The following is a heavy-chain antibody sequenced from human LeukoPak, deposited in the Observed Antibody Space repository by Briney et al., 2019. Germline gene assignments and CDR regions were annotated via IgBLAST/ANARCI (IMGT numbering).Heavy chain of an antibody. CDR1: GYTLTELS. J-gene: IGHJ6*03. V-gene: IGHV1-24*01. CDR3: ATDRGVAAAGTYYYMDV. D-gene: IGHD6-13*01. CDR2: FDPEDGET. Sequence: ASVKVSCKVSGYTLTELSMHWVRQAPGKGLEWMGGFDPEDGETIYAQKCQGRVTMTEDTSTDTAYMELSSLRSEDTAVYYCATDRGVAAAGTYYYMDVWGKGTTVTVSS.